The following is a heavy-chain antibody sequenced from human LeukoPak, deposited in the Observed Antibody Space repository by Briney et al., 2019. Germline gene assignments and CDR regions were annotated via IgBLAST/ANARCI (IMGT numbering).Heavy chain of an antibody. V-gene: IGHV3-53*01. CDR2: IYSGGST. J-gene: IGHJ6*02. CDR3: ARDGAQYSRYYYYGMDV. Sequence: PGGSLRLSCAASGFTVSSNYMSWVRQAPGKGLEWVSVIYSGGSTYYADSVKGRFTISRDNSKNTLYLQMNSLRAEDTAVYYCARDGAQYSRYYYYGMDVWGQGTTVTVSS. CDR1: GFTVSSNY. D-gene: IGHD6-6*01.